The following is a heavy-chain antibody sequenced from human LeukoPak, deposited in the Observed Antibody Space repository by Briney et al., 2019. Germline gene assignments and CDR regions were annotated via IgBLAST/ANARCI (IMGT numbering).Heavy chain of an antibody. CDR2: VSSSSDYI. CDR3: VRGLGTYYYFYMDV. D-gene: IGHD7-27*01. Sequence: GGSLRLSCAASGFTFSSYGMNWVRQAPGKGLEWVSFVSSSSDYIYYVDSVKGRFTISRDNAKNSLYLQMNSLRAEDTAVYYCVRGLGTYYYFYMDVWGRGTKVTVSS. CDR1: GFTFSSYG. V-gene: IGHV3-21*01. J-gene: IGHJ6*03.